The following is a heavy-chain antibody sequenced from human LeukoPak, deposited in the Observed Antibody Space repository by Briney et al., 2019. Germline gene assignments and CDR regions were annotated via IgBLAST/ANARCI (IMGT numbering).Heavy chain of an antibody. CDR3: VKDEGLTPDLAHY. CDR1: GFTFSSYA. CDR2: ISSSGGST. V-gene: IGHV3-64D*06. Sequence: GGSLRLSCSASGFTFSSYAMHWVRQAPGKGLEYVSAISSSGGSTYYADSVRVRFTISRDNSKNTLYLQMSSLRAEDTAVYYCVKDEGLTPDLAHYWGQGTLVTVSS. D-gene: IGHD2-15*01. J-gene: IGHJ4*02.